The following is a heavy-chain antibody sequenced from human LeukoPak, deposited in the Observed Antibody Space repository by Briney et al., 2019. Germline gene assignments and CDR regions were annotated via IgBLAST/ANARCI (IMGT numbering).Heavy chain of an antibody. D-gene: IGHD3-9*01. J-gene: IGHJ3*02. Sequence: PSETLSLTCTVSGASISSYYWSWIRQPAGKGLEWIGRIYTIGSTNYNPSLKSRVTISVDTSRNQFSLKLSSVTAADTAVYYCARISDTDAFDIWGQGTMVTVSS. CDR1: GASISSYY. CDR3: ARISDTDAFDI. CDR2: IYTIGST. V-gene: IGHV4-4*07.